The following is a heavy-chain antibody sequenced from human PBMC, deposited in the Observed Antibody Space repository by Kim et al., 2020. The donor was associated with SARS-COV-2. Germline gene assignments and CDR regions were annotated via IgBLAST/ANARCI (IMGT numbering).Heavy chain of an antibody. V-gene: IGHV3-23*01. CDR3: ATLGTGMDV. D-gene: IGHD3-16*01. Sequence: GGSPYCAASVKGRFTISRDNAKNQLDLQMNSLRAEDTAVYYCATLGTGMDVWGQGTTVTVSS. J-gene: IGHJ6*02. CDR2: GGSP.